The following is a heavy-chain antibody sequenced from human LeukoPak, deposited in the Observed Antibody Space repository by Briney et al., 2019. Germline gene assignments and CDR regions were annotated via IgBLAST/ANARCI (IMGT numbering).Heavy chain of an antibody. CDR3: ARDLSYDSSGV. V-gene: IGHV4-4*07. D-gene: IGHD3-22*01. CDR1: GGSISSYY. Sequence: SETLSLTCTVSGGSISSYYWSWIRQPAGKGLEWIWRIYTSGSTNYNPSLKNRVTLSLDTSKTQFSLKLSSVTAADTAVYYCARDLSYDSSGVWGQGTLVTVSS. CDR2: IYTSGST. J-gene: IGHJ4*02.